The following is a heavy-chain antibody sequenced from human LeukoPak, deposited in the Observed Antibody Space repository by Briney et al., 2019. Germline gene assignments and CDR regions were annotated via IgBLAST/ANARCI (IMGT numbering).Heavy chain of an antibody. CDR2: ISGSGGST. D-gene: IGHD1-26*01. CDR1: GITFSSHA. J-gene: IGHJ3*02. V-gene: IGHV3-23*01. CDR3: ARVREDDAFDI. Sequence: GGSLRLSCAASGITFSSHAMSWVRQAPGKGLEWVSVISGSGGSTYYADSVKGRFSISRDNSKDTLYLQMNSLRAEDTAVYYCARVREDDAFDIWGQGTMVTVSS.